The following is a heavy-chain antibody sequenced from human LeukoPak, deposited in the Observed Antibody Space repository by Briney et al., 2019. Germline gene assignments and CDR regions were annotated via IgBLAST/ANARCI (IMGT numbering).Heavy chain of an antibody. CDR1: GFTFSRYT. Sequence: GGSRRLSCSASGFTFSRYTMPWVRQAPGKGLEWVALLAYDETFRYYADSVKGRFTISRDTAKTTLDLQMNSLTTEDTALYYCAREADGFDIWGQGTMVTVSS. J-gene: IGHJ3*02. CDR2: LAYDETFR. V-gene: IGHV3-30*01. CDR3: AREADGFDI.